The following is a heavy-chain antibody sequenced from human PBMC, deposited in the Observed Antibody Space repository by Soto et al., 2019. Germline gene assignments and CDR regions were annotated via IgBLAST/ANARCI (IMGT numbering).Heavy chain of an antibody. CDR3: ATTSLSGYSSSSYDEG. D-gene: IGHD6-13*01. CDR1: GFTFSSYS. V-gene: IGHV3-21*01. Sequence: EVQLVESGGGLVKPGGSLRLSCAASGFTFSSYSMNWVRQAPGKGLEWVSSISSSSSYIYYADSVKGRFTISRDNAKNSLYLQMNSLRAEDTAVYYCATTSLSGYSSSSYDEGWGQGTLVTVSS. J-gene: IGHJ4*02. CDR2: ISSSSSYI.